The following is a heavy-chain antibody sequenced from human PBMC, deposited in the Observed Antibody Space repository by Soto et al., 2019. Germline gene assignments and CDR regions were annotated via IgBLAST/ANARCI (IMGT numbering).Heavy chain of an antibody. CDR2: IYPGDSDT. CDR1: GYTFTDYW. Sequence: PGESLKISCKGYGYTFTDYWIGWVRQMPGKGLELIGLIYPGDSDTRYSPSFQGRVTISADKSISTAFLQWSSLRASDTAMYYCAPQKTVIRGPLSSNWFDPWGQGTLVTVSS. CDR3: APQKTVIRGPLSSNWFDP. V-gene: IGHV5-51*01. D-gene: IGHD1-1*01. J-gene: IGHJ5*02.